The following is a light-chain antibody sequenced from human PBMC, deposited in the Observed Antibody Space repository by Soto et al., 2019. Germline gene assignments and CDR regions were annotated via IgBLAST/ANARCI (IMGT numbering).Light chain of an antibody. Sequence: QSVLTQPASVSGSPGQSITISCTRTSSDVGGYNYVSWYQQHPGKAPKLMIYGVSYRPSGVSNRFSGSKSGNMASLTISGLQADGEAGYCCSSYTSSSTVVFGGGTQLTVL. J-gene: IGLJ3*02. V-gene: IGLV2-14*03. CDR2: GVS. CDR1: SSDVGGYNY. CDR3: SSYTSSSTVV.